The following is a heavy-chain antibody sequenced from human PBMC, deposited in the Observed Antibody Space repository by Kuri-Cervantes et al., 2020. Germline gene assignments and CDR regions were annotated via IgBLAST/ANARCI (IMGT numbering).Heavy chain of an antibody. CDR1: GFTFSSYA. CDR3: ARVARRSKQNYCYSSGYHSPAHIH. D-gene: IGHD3-22*01. Sequence: GESLKISCAASGFTFSSYAMHWVRQAPGKGLEWVAVISYDGSNNYYADSVKGRFTISRDNYKNTLYLQMNSLRAEDTAVYYCARVARRSKQNYCYSSGYHSPAHIHWGQGTLVTVSS. CDR2: ISYDGSNN. J-gene: IGHJ4*02. V-gene: IGHV3-30-3*01.